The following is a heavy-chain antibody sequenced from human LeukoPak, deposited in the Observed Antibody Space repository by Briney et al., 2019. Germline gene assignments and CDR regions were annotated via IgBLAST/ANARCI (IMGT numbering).Heavy chain of an antibody. J-gene: IGHJ4*02. D-gene: IGHD3-22*01. CDR3: ASLTYYYDSSGYP. CDR2: IDPSDSYT. V-gene: IGHV5-10-1*01. Sequence: LGESLKISCKGSGYSFTSYWISWVRQMRGKGLEWMGRIDPSDSYTNYSPSFQGHVTIPADKSISTAYLQWSSLKASDTAMYYCASLTYYYDSSGYPWGQGTLVTVSS. CDR1: GYSFTSYW.